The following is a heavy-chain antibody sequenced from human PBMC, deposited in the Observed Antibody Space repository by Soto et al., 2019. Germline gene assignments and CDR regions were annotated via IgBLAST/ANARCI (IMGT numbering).Heavy chain of an antibody. V-gene: IGHV1-3*01. CDR1: GYTFTSYA. CDR2: INPGNGNT. J-gene: IGHJ4*02. D-gene: IGHD3-22*01. Sequence: GASVKVSCKASGYTFTSYAIHWVRQAPGQRLDWMGWINPGNGNTKYSQKFQGRVTITRDTAASTAYMELSSLRSEDTAVYYCARVVGIVVVSPFDCWGQGTLVTVSS. CDR3: ARVVGIVVVSPFDC.